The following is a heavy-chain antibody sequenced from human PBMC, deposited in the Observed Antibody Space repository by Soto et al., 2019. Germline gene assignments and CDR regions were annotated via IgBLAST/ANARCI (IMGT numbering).Heavy chain of an antibody. CDR2: IIPILGIA. V-gene: IGHV1-69*02. CDR3: ASYHASSIDY. D-gene: IGHD2-2*01. Sequence: QVQLVQSGAEVKKPGSSVKVSCKASGGTFSSYTISWVRQAPGQGLEWMGRIIPILGIANYAQKFQGRVTITADKSTSTAYMELSSLTSEDTAVYYCASYHASSIDYWGQGTLVTVSS. J-gene: IGHJ4*02. CDR1: GGTFSSYT.